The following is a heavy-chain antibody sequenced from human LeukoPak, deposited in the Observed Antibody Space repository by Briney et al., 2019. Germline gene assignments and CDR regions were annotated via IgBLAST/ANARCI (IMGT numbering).Heavy chain of an antibody. J-gene: IGHJ5*02. CDR2: MNPNSGNT. Sequence: GASVTVSCKATGYTFTSYDINWVRQATGQGLEWMGLMNPNSGNTGDSQKFQGRVTITRNTAISRAYMELSSLRSEVTAVYYCARAPRITMVRGVIYWFDPWGQGTLVTVSS. V-gene: IGHV1-8*03. D-gene: IGHD3-10*01. CDR1: GYTFTSYD. CDR3: ARAPRITMVRGVIYWFDP.